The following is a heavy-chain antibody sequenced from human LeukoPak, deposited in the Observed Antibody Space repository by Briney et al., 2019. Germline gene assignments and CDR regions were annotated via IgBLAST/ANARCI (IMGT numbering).Heavy chain of an antibody. D-gene: IGHD3-22*01. CDR2: IFYSGYT. Sequence: SETLSLTCTVSGGSITGYYWSWIRQTPGKGLEWIGYIFYSGYTKYNPSLKSRVTISVDTSKNQFSLKLSSVTAADTAVYYCVRLGYYESSGPYHPDYWGQGTLVTVSS. CDR1: GGSITGYY. V-gene: IGHV4-59*08. CDR3: VRLGYYESSGPYHPDY. J-gene: IGHJ4*02.